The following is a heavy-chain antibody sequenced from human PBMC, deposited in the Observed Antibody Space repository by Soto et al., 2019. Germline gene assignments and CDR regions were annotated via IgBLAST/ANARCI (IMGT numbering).Heavy chain of an antibody. Sequence: ASVKVSCKASGYTFTSYGISWVRQAPGQGLEWMGWISAYNGNTNYAQKLQGRVTVTTDTSTSTAYMELRSLRSDDTAVYYCARGAHEYSTSGYYFDYWGQGTLVTVSS. V-gene: IGHV1-18*01. CDR1: GYTFTSYG. D-gene: IGHD6-6*01. CDR3: ARGAHEYSTSGYYFDY. CDR2: ISAYNGNT. J-gene: IGHJ4*02.